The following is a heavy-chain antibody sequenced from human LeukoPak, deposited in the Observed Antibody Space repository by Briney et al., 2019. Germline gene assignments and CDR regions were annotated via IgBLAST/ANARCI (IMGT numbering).Heavy chain of an antibody. Sequence: PSETLSLTCTVSGGSISSGGYYWSWIRQPPGKGLEWIGYIYYSGSTNYNPSLKSRVTISVDTSKNQFSLKLSSVTAADTAVYYCARAAGYYGSGSYFRLYYFDYWGQGTLVTVSS. J-gene: IGHJ4*02. CDR3: ARAAGYYGSGSYFRLYYFDY. CDR1: GGSISSGGYY. D-gene: IGHD3-10*01. V-gene: IGHV4-61*08. CDR2: IYYSGST.